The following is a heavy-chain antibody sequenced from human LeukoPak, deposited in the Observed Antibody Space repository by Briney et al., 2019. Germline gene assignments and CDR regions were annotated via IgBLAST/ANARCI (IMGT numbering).Heavy chain of an antibody. CDR3: ASPRIYDSSLDAFDI. D-gene: IGHD3-22*01. V-gene: IGHV4-34*01. CDR2: INHSGRK. J-gene: IGHJ3*02. Sequence: SETLSLTCAVYGGSFSGYYWSWIRQPPGKGLEGIGEINHSGRKNYNPSLKSRVTISVDTSKNQFSLKLSSVTAADTAVYYCASPRIYDSSLDAFDIWGQGTMVTVSS. CDR1: GGSFSGYY.